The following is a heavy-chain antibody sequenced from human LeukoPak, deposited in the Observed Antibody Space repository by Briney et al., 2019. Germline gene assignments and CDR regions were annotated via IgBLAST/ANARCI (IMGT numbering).Heavy chain of an antibody. Sequence: PGGSLRLSCAASGFTFADYAMHWVRQAPGKGLEWVSGISWNSGNMGYADSVKGRFTISRDNAKNSLYLQMNSLRAEDTALYYCAKAAQYCTSSSCRNWFDPWGQGTLVTVSS. D-gene: IGHD2-2*01. V-gene: IGHV3-9*01. CDR3: AKAAQYCTSSSCRNWFDP. CDR2: ISWNSGNM. CDR1: GFTFADYA. J-gene: IGHJ5*02.